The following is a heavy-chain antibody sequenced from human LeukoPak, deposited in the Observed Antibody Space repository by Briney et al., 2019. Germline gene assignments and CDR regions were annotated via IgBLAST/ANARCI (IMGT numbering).Heavy chain of an antibody. Sequence: PSETLSLTCAVYGGSFSGYYWSWIRQPPGQGLEWIGYIHYSGSTDYNPSLKSRVTISLDTSKNQFSLKLSSVTAADTAVYYCARQSSGCYDYWGQGTLVTVSS. J-gene: IGHJ4*02. D-gene: IGHD6-19*01. CDR2: IHYSGST. V-gene: IGHV4-59*01. CDR3: ARQSSGCYDY. CDR1: GGSFSGYY.